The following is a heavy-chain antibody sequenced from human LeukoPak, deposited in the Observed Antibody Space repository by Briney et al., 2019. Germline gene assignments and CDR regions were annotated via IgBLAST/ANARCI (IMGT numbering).Heavy chain of an antibody. CDR3: TRRQPEKSPDAFDI. V-gene: IGHV3-73*01. J-gene: IGHJ3*02. Sequence: PGGSLRLSCAASGFTFSGSVMHWVRQASGKGLEWVGRIRSKANSDATAYAASVKGRFTVSRDDSKNTAYLQMNSLKTEDTAVYYCTRRQPEKSPDAFDIWGQGAMVTVSS. D-gene: IGHD5-18*01. CDR1: GFTFSGSV. CDR2: IRSKANSDAT.